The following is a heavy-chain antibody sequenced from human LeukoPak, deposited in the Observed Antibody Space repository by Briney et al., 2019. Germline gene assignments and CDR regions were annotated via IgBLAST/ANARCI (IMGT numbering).Heavy chain of an antibody. V-gene: IGHV4-59*01. Sequence: SETLSLTRTVSGGSISSYYWSWIRQPPGKGLEWIGYIYYSGSTNYNPSLKSRVTISVDMSKNQFSLKLSSVTAADTAVYYCARDRRYYYDSSGYFDIWGQGTMVTVSS. J-gene: IGHJ3*02. D-gene: IGHD3-22*01. CDR2: IYYSGST. CDR3: ARDRRYYYDSSGYFDI. CDR1: GGSISSYY.